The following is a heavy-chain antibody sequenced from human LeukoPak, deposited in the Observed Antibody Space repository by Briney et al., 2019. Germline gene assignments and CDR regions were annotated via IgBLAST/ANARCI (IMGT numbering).Heavy chain of an antibody. Sequence: ASVKVSCKVSGYTLTELSMHWVRQAPGKGLEWMGGFDPEDGETIYAQKFQGRVTMTEDTSTDTAYMELSSLRSEDTAVYYCATVTSCELENWFDPWGQGTLVTVSS. CDR1: GYTLTELS. J-gene: IGHJ5*02. CDR2: FDPEDGET. CDR3: ATVTSCELENWFDP. V-gene: IGHV1-24*01. D-gene: IGHD1-26*01.